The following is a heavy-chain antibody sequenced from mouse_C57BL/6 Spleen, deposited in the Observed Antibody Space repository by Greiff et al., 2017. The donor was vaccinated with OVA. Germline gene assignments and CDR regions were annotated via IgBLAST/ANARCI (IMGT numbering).Heavy chain of an antibody. V-gene: IGHV5-17*01. CDR2: ISSGSSTI. J-gene: IGHJ1*03. CDR3: ARKDYGRDWYFDV. Sequence: VQLKESGGGLVKPGGSLKLSCAASGFTFSDYGMHWVRQAPEKGLEWVAYISSGSSTIYYADTVKGRFTISRDNAKNTLFLQMTSLRSEDTAMYYCARKDYGRDWYFDVWGTGTTVTVSS. D-gene: IGHD1-1*01. CDR1: GFTFSDYG.